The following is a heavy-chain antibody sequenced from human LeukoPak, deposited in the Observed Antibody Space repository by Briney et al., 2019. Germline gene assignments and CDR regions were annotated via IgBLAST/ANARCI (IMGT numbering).Heavy chain of an antibody. Sequence: ATVKVSCKASGYTFTSYGISWVRQAPGQGLEWMGWISAYNGNTNYAQKLQGRATMTTDTSTSTAYMELRSLRSDDTAVYYCARGDLEWEPDPNWFDPWGQGTLVTVSS. J-gene: IGHJ5*02. CDR2: ISAYNGNT. V-gene: IGHV1-18*01. D-gene: IGHD1-26*01. CDR1: GYTFTSYG. CDR3: ARGDLEWEPDPNWFDP.